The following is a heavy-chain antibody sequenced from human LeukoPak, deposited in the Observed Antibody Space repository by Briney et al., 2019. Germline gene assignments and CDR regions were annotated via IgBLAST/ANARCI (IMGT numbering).Heavy chain of an antibody. V-gene: IGHV4-34*01. CDR2: INHSGRT. D-gene: IGHD3-9*01. Sequence: PSETLSLTCAVYGGSFSGYYWRWLRQPQGKGVEGGGEINHSGRTNYTPSLQSRVTISLDTSKNPFSLKLSSLTSADTAVYYCARGWNVLRYFDWSNRGAFDIWGQGTMVTVSS. CDR1: GGSFSGYY. CDR3: ARGWNVLRYFDWSNRGAFDI. J-gene: IGHJ3*02.